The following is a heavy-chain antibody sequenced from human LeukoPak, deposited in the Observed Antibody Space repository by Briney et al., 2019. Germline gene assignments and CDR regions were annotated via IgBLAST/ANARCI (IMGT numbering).Heavy chain of an antibody. CDR3: ARVLIAAADPLGWFDP. D-gene: IGHD6-13*01. Sequence: GGSLRLSCAASGFTFSDYYMSWIRQAPGKGLEWVSYISSSGSTIYYADSVKGRFTISRDNAKNSLYLQMNSLRAEDTAVYYCARVLIAAADPLGWFDPWGQGTLVTVSS. J-gene: IGHJ5*02. CDR1: GFTFSDYY. CDR2: ISSSGSTI. V-gene: IGHV3-11*01.